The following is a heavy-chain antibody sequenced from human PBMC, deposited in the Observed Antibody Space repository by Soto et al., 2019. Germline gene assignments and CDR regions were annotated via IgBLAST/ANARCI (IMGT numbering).Heavy chain of an antibody. V-gene: IGHV4-34*01. CDR2: INHSGST. CDR1: GWSFSCYY. J-gene: IGHJ4*02. CDR3: VIFGY. Sequence: SATLSLTDAFYGWSFSCYYWSWIRQPPWKVLEWIGEINHSGSTNYNPSLKSRVTISVDTSKNQFFLKLSSVTAADTAVYYCVIFGYWGQGTLVT.